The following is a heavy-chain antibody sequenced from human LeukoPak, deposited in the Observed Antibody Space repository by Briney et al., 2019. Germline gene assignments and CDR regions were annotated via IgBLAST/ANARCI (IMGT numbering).Heavy chain of an antibody. V-gene: IGHV1-8*01. D-gene: IGHD4-17*01. CDR1: GYTFTSYD. J-gene: IGHJ5*02. Sequence: ASVKVSCKASGYTFTSYDINWVRQATGQGLEWMGWMNPNSGNTGYAQKFQGRVTMTRNTSISTAYMELSSLRSEDTAVYYCARGPDGHNWFDPWGQGTLVTVSS. CDR3: ARGPDGHNWFDP. CDR2: MNPNSGNT.